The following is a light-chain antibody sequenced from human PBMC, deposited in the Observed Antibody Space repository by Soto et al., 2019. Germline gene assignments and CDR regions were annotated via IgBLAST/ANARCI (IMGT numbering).Light chain of an antibody. Sequence: EIVLTQSPATLSLSPGERATLSCRASQNVANYLDWYQQKPGQAPRLLIYDASNRATGIPARFSGSGSGTDFTLTISSLEPEDFAVYYCQQRNKWPPVTFGGGTKVDIK. CDR2: DAS. J-gene: IGKJ4*01. CDR1: QNVANY. CDR3: QQRNKWPPVT. V-gene: IGKV3-11*01.